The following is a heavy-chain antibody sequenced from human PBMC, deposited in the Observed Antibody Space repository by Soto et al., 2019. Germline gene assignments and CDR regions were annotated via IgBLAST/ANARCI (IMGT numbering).Heavy chain of an antibody. V-gene: IGHV1-69*12. CDR2: IISIFGTP. Sequence: QVQLVQSGAEVKKPGSSVKVSCKASGGTFNSYVFNWVRQAPGQGLEWMGGIISIFGTPNYGQKFQGRVTITADESTSTGFMELSSLTSEDTAIYCCARDLGSGYDPGDYWGQGTLVTVSS. D-gene: IGHD5-12*01. CDR1: GGTFNSYV. CDR3: ARDLGSGYDPGDY. J-gene: IGHJ4*02.